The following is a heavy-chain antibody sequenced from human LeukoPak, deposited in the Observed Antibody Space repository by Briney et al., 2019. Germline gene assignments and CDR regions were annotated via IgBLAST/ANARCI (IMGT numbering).Heavy chain of an antibody. J-gene: IGHJ4*02. V-gene: IGHV4-59*01. CDR3: AREDRDYYGSGSYYGPFDY. CDR1: GGSISSCY. D-gene: IGHD3-10*01. Sequence: SETLSLTCTVSGGSISSCYWSWIRQPPGKGLEWIGYIYYSGSTNYNPSLKSRVTISVDTSKNQFSLKLSSVTAADTAVYYCAREDRDYYGSGSYYGPFDYWGQGTLVTVSS. CDR2: IYYSGST.